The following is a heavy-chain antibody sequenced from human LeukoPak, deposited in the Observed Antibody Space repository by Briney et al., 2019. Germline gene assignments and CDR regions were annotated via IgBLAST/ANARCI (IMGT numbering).Heavy chain of an antibody. J-gene: IGHJ4*02. CDR2: ISYDGSNK. CDR3: AREEWDEGYFDY. CDR1: GFTFSGYA. Sequence: PGRSLRLSCAACGFTFSGYAMHWVRQAPGKGLEWVAVISYDGSNKYYADSVKGRFTISRDNSKNTLYLQMNSLRAEDTAVYYCAREEWDEGYFDYWGQGTLVTVSS. D-gene: IGHD1-26*01. V-gene: IGHV3-30-3*01.